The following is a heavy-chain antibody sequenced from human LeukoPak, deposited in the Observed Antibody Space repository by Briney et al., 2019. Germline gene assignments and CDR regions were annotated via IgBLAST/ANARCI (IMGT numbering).Heavy chain of an antibody. CDR1: GFTFSSCG. V-gene: IGHV3-30*02. D-gene: IGHD6-19*01. Sequence: GGSLRLSCAASGFTFSSCGMHWVRQAPGKGLEWVAFIRYDGTNRYYADSVKGRFTISRDNSKNTLYLQMNSLRAEDTAVYYCAKYSESSGSIDYWGQGTLVTVSS. J-gene: IGHJ4*02. CDR2: IRYDGTNR. CDR3: AKYSESSGSIDY.